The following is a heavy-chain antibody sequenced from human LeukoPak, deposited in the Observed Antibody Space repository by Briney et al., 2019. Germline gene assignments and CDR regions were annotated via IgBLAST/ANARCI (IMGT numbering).Heavy chain of an antibody. V-gene: IGHV4-59*01. J-gene: IGHJ4*02. CDR3: ARGPGSGTYWAFDY. CDR2: IYNSGST. Sequence: SETLSLTCTVSGGSISSYYWSWIRQPPGKGLEWIGYIYNSGSTSYNPSLKSRVTISVDTSKNQFSLKLSSVTAADAAVYYCARGPGSGTYWAFDYWGQGTLVTVSS. CDR1: GGSISSYY. D-gene: IGHD1-26*01.